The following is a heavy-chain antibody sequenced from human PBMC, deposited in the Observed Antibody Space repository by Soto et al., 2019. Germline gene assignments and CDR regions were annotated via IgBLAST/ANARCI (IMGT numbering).Heavy chain of an antibody. V-gene: IGHV4-59*01. Sequence: PSETLSLTCTVSGGSISGYYWSRIRQPPGKGLEWIGYIYYSGSTNYNPSLKSRVTISVDTSKNQFSLKLSSVTAADTAVYYCARERIGYSYGSLGMDVWGKGTTVTVSS. CDR1: GGSISGYY. D-gene: IGHD5-18*01. CDR3: ARERIGYSYGSLGMDV. J-gene: IGHJ6*04. CDR2: IYYSGST.